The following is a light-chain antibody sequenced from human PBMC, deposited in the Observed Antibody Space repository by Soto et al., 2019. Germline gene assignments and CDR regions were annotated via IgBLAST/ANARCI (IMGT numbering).Light chain of an antibody. CDR2: DVS. J-gene: IGLJ1*01. V-gene: IGLV2-14*01. CDR1: SSDVGGYTY. Sequence: QSALTQPASVSGSPGQSITISCTGTSSDVGGYTYVSWYQQHPGKAPKLMIYDVSNRPSGVSNRFSGSKSGNTASLTISGLQAEDEADYYCISYTSSSTLVFGTGTKLTVL. CDR3: ISYTSSSTLV.